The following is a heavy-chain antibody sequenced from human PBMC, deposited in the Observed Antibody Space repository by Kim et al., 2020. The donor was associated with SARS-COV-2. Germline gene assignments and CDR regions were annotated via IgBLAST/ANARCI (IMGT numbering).Heavy chain of an antibody. D-gene: IGHD3-16*01. V-gene: IGHV3-21*01. CDR2: ISSSSSYI. CDR1: GFTFSSYS. Sequence: GGSLRLSCAASGFTFSSYSMNWVRQAPGKGLEWVSSISSSSSYIYYADSVKGRFTISRDNAKNSLYLQMNSLRAEDTAVYYCARETSALYYYYYYGMDVWGQGTTVTVSS. CDR3: ARETSALYYYYYYGMDV. J-gene: IGHJ6*02.